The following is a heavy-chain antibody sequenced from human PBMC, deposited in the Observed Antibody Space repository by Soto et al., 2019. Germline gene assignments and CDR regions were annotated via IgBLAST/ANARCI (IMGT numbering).Heavy chain of an antibody. Sequence: SETLSLTCTVSGGSISSSSYYWGWIRQPPGKGLEWIGSIYYSGGTYYNPSLKSRVTISVDTSKNQFSLKLSSVTAADTAVYYWGRRGGERVDDWLNPGGEETLVTVPS. CDR3: GRRGGERVDDWLNP. D-gene: IGHD3-16*01. J-gene: IGHJ5*02. CDR1: GGSISSSSYY. V-gene: IGHV4-39*01. CDR2: IYYSGGT.